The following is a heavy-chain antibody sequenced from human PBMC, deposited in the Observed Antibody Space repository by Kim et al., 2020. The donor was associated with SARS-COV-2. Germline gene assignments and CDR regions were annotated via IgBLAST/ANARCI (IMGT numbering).Heavy chain of an antibody. J-gene: IGHJ3*02. CDR3: ARRGYNYGLAFRRDDAFDI. Sequence: SRVTISVDTSKNQFSLKLSSVTAADTAVYYCARRGYNYGLAFRRDDAFDIWGQGTMVTVSS. V-gene: IGHV4-31*02. D-gene: IGHD5-18*01.